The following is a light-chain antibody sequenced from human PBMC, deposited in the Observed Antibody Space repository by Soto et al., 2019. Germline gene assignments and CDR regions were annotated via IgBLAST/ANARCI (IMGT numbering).Light chain of an antibody. Sequence: EIVMTQSPATLSLSPGERATLSCRASQTIDNTLAWYQRKPGQAPRLLIYDASTRATGVPARFSGSGSGTDFTLTISSLQSEDFAVYYCQQRDSWPITFGQGTRLEIK. CDR2: DAS. J-gene: IGKJ5*01. CDR3: QQRDSWPIT. V-gene: IGKV3-15*01. CDR1: QTIDNT.